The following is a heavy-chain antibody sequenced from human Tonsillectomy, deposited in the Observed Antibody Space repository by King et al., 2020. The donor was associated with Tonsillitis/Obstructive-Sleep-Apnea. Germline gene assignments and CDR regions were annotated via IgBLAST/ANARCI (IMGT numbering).Heavy chain of an antibody. CDR1: GGSFSAYY. Sequence: VQLQQWGAGLLKPSETLSLTCAVYGGSFSAYYWSWIRQPPGKGLEWIGEINHSGSTNYNPSLKSRVTISVDTSKNQFSLKLSSVTAAETAVYYCAREKGSSANNYYYYYMDVWGKGTTVTVSS. J-gene: IGHJ6*03. CDR2: INHSGST. V-gene: IGHV4-34*01. CDR3: AREKGSSANNYYYYYMDV. D-gene: IGHD6-6*01.